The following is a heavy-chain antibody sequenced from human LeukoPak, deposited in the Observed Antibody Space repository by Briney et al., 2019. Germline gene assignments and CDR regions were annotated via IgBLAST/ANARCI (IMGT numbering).Heavy chain of an antibody. CDR3: ARLHPQTVFEFWSGYYDY. J-gene: IGHJ4*02. Sequence: GGSLRLSCAASGFTFSSYSMNWVRQAPGKGLEWVSSISSSSSYIYYADSVKGRFTISRDDAKNSLYLQMNSLRAEDTAVYYCARLHPQTVFEFWSGYYDYWGQGTLVTVSS. CDR1: GFTFSSYS. V-gene: IGHV3-21*01. D-gene: IGHD3-3*01. CDR2: ISSSSSYI.